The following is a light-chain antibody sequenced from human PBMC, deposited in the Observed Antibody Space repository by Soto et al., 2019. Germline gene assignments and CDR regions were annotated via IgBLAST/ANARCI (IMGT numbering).Light chain of an antibody. J-gene: IGKJ2*01. CDR2: GAS. V-gene: IGKV3-20*01. CDR3: QHYGRSAYT. Sequence: EIVLTQSPGTLSLSPGERATLSCRASQSVSSNYLAWYQQKPGQAPRLLIYGASSRATGIPDRFSGSGSGTDFTLTISRLKPEDFAVYYCQHYGRSAYTFGQGTTLEIK. CDR1: QSVSSNY.